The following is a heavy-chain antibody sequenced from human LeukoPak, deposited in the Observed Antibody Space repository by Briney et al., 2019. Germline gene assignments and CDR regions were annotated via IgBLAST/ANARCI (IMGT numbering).Heavy chain of an antibody. J-gene: IGHJ4*02. Sequence: GGSLRLSCAAAGFAFSDYYMSWIRQAPGKGLEWVSYISSSGSTIYYAVSVKGRFTISRDNAKNSLYLQMNSLRAEDTAVYYCARDESGVGFDYWGQGTLVTVSS. CDR3: ARDESGVGFDY. CDR2: ISSSGSTI. CDR1: GFAFSDYY. V-gene: IGHV3-11*04.